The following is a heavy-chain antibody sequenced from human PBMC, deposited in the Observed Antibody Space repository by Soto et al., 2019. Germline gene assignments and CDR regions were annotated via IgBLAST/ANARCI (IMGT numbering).Heavy chain of an antibody. D-gene: IGHD4-17*01. CDR2: INPSGGST. J-gene: IGHJ6*02. CDR1: GYTFTSYY. CDR3: ARPWTTVTTTGSGYYGMDV. Sequence: ASVKVSCKASGYTFTSYYMHWVRQAPGQGLEWMGIINPSGGSTSYAQKFQGRVTMTRDTSTSTVYMELSSLRSEDTAVYYCARPWTTVTTTGSGYYGMDVWGQGTTVNVSS. V-gene: IGHV1-46*01.